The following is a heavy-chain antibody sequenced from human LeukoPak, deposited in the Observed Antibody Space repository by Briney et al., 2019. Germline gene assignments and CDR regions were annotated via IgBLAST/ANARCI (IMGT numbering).Heavy chain of an antibody. J-gene: IGHJ4*02. V-gene: IGHV3-7*03. CDR2: IKQDGSEK. D-gene: IGHD1-26*01. Sequence: PGGSLRLSCAASGFTFSSYWMSWVRQAPGKGLEWVANIKQDGSEKYYVDSVKGRFTISRDNSKNTLYLQVNSLRAEDTAVYYCAKTMGAIDHDYWGQGTLVTVSS. CDR3: AKTMGAIDHDY. CDR1: GFTFSSYW.